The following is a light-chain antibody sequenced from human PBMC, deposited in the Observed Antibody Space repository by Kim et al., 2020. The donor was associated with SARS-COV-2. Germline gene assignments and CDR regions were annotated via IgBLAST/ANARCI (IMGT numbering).Light chain of an antibody. J-gene: IGLJ3*02. CDR1: TRGVTSDHY. CDR2: DTN. CDR3: FLSYSGARV. Sequence: QAVVTQEPSLTVSPGGTVTLTCGSSTRGVTSDHYPYWLQQKPGQAPRTLIYDTNNKHSWAPARFSGSLLGGKAALTLSAAQPEDEADYYCFLSYSGARVFGGGTQLTVL. V-gene: IGLV7-46*01.